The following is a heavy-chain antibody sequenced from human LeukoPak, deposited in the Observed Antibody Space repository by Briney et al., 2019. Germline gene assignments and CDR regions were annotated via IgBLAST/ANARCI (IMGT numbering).Heavy chain of an antibody. V-gene: IGHV4-38-2*02. CDR1: GYSISSGYY. J-gene: IGHJ4*02. Sequence: SETLSLTCTVSGYSISSGYYWGWIRQPPGKGLEWIGSIYHSGSTYYNPSLKSRVTISVDTSKNQFSLKLSSVTAADTAVYYCANLRGYSYGAGDYWGQGTLVTVSS. D-gene: IGHD5-18*01. CDR2: IYHSGST. CDR3: ANLRGYSYGAGDY.